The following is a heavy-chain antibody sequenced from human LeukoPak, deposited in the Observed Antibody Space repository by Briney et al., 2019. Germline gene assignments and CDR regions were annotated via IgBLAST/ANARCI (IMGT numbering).Heavy chain of an antibody. CDR3: ARGPRIPMVRGVSRRSASFDY. V-gene: IGHV4-34*01. Sequence: PSETLSLTCAVYGGSFSGYYWSWIRQPPGKGLEWIGKINHSGSTNYNPSLKSRVTISVDPSKHQSSLKLSSVTAADTAVYYCARGPRIPMVRGVSRRSASFDYWGPGTLVTVSS. D-gene: IGHD3-10*01. CDR1: GGSFSGYY. CDR2: INHSGST. J-gene: IGHJ4*02.